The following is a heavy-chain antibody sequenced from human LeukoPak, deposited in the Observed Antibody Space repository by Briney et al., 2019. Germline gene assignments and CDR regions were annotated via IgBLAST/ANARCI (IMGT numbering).Heavy chain of an antibody. J-gene: IGHJ4*02. V-gene: IGHV4-61*02. Sequence: PSETLSLTCTVSGGSISSGSYYWSWIRQPAGKGLEWIGRIYTSGSTNYNPSLKSRVTISVDTSKNQFSLKLSSVTAADTAVYYCARDSSWSPGDYWGQGTLVTVSS. CDR2: IYTSGST. CDR3: ARDSSWSPGDY. CDR1: GGSISSGSYY. D-gene: IGHD6-13*01.